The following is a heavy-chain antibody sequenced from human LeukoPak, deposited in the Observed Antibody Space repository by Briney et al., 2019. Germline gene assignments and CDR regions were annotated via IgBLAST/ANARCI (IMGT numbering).Heavy chain of an antibody. J-gene: IGHJ6*02. CDR2: INSVNSII. CDR3: ARGGGLDV. Sequence: PGGSLRLSCAASGFAFSTFAMTWVRQAPGKGLEWISYINSVNSIIYYADSVKGRFTISRDNAKNSLYLQMSNLRAEDTAVYFCARGGGLDVWGQGATVTVSS. V-gene: IGHV3-48*04. CDR1: GFAFSTFA. D-gene: IGHD3-16*01.